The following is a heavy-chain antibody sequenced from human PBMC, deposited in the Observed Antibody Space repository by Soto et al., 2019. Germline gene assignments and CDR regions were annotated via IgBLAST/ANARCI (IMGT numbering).Heavy chain of an antibody. V-gene: IGHV1-46*01. CDR2: INPSGGST. CDR3: AYSSTPFDY. CDR1: GYTFTSYY. Sequence: ASVKVSCKASGYTFTSYYMHWVRQAPGQGLEWMGIINPSGGSTSYAQKFQGRFTISRDNSKNTLYLQMNSLRAEDTAVYYCAYSSTPFDYWGQGTLVTVSS. J-gene: IGHJ4*02. D-gene: IGHD6-13*01.